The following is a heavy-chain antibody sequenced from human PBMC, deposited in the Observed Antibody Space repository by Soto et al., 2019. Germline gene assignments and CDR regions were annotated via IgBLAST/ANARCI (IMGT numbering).Heavy chain of an antibody. V-gene: IGHV4-34*01. CDR2: INHSGST. CDR3: ARRFLECLFPSYYYYGMDV. CDR1: GGSFSGYY. Sequence: PSETLSLTCAVYGGSFSGYYWSWIRQPPGKGLEWIGEINHSGSTNYNPSLKSRVTISVDTSKNQFSLKLSSVTAADTAVYYCARRFLECLFPSYYYYGMDVWGQGTTVTVSS. J-gene: IGHJ6*02. D-gene: IGHD3-3*01.